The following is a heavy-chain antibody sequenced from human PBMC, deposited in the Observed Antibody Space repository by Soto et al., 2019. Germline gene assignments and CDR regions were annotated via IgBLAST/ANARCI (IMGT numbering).Heavy chain of an antibody. CDR3: ATGAGYQLVHFDS. Sequence: GGSLRLSCAASGFTFSIYEMNWVRQAPGKGLEWVSFISRSGDATDYAVSVKGRSISSRNTAKTLLFLQMNSLTTEDTAVYSCATGAGYQLVHFDSWGQGTQVTVSS. J-gene: IGHJ4*02. CDR2: ISRSGDAT. V-gene: IGHV3-48*03. CDR1: GFTFSIYE. D-gene: IGHD2-2*01.